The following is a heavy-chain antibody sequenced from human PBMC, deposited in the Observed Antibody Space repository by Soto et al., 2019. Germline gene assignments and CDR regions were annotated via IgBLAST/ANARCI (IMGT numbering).Heavy chain of an antibody. J-gene: IGHJ4*02. CDR3: ANDPWAQWLSNFDY. V-gene: IGHV3-23*01. CDR1: GFTFSSYA. D-gene: IGHD6-19*01. Sequence: GGALRLSCAASGFTFSSYAMSWVRQAPGKGLEWVAAISGSGGSTYYADSVKGRFTISRDNSKNTLYLQMNSLGAEDPAVYYCANDPWAQWLSNFDYWGQGTLVTVSS. CDR2: ISGSGGST.